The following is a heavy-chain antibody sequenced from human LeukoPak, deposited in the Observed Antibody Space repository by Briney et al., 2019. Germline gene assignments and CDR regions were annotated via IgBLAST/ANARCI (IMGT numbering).Heavy chain of an antibody. Sequence: GGSLSLSCAASGLTFSSYWMSWVRHAPGKGRKWVDNIKKDGSEKYSVDSWKGRFTIARDNAKNSLYLQMNSLRAEDTAVYYCARLRGSSADYWGQGTLVTVSS. CDR3: ARLRGSSADY. CDR1: GLTFSSYW. V-gene: IGHV3-7*01. D-gene: IGHD1-26*01. J-gene: IGHJ4*02. CDR2: IKKDGSEK.